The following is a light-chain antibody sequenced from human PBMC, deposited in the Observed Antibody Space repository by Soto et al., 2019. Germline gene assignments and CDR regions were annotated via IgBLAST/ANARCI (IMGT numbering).Light chain of an antibody. V-gene: IGKV3-15*01. CDR2: SAS. CDR3: QQFNNWPPLT. J-gene: IGKJ4*01. CDR1: QFVSTN. Sequence: EVVMTQSPATLSVSPGERATLSCRASQFVSTNLAWYQQKPGQAPRLLIYSASTRATGIPARFSGSGSGTEFTLTISSLQSDDSAVYYCQQFNNWPPLTFGGETKVEIK.